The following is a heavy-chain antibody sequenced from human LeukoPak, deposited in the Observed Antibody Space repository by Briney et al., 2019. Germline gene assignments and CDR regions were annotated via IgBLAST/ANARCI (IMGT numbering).Heavy chain of an antibody. CDR1: VYTFTDYY. J-gene: IGHJ4*02. V-gene: IGHV1-2*02. CDR2: INPNSGGT. Sequence: ASVTVSCKASVYTFTDYYMHWVRQAPGQGLEWMGWINPNSGGTNYAQKFQGRVTITRHTSISTAYMELSRLRSDDTAVYYCARDLIVVVPAAMFQVDYWGQGTLVTVSS. CDR3: ARDLIVVVPAAMFQVDY. D-gene: IGHD2-2*01.